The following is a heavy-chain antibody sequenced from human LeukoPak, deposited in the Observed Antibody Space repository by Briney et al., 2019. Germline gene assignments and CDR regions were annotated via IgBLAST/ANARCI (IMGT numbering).Heavy chain of an antibody. J-gene: IGHJ6*02. Sequence: SETLSLTCTVSGGSISSGGYYWSWIRQPPGKGLEWIGYIYYSGSTYYNPSLKSRVTISVDTSKNQFSLKLSSVTAADTAVYYCARGRDTAMANYYYYYGMDVWGQGTTVTVSS. CDR3: ARGRDTAMANYYYYYGMDV. V-gene: IGHV4-30-4*01. CDR1: GGSISSGGYY. CDR2: IYYSGST. D-gene: IGHD5-18*01.